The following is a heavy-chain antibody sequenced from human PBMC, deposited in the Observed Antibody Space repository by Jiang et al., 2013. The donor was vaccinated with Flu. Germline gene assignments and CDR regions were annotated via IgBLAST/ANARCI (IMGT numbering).Heavy chain of an antibody. CDR3: ARTARYYYDSSGYSYYYYYGMDV. V-gene: IGHV1-69*01. Sequence: VSCKASGGTFSSYAISWVRQAPGQGLEWMGGIIPIFGTANYAQKFQGRVTITADESTSTAYMELSSLRSEDTAVYYCARTARYYYDSSGYSYYYYYGMDVVGPKGPRSPSP. CDR1: GGTFSSYA. D-gene: IGHD3-22*01. J-gene: IGHJ6*02. CDR2: IIPIFGTA.